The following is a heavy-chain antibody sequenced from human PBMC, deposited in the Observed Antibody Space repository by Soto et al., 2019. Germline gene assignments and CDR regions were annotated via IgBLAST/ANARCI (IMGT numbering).Heavy chain of an antibody. J-gene: IGHJ4*02. CDR2: IYYSGST. CDR3: ARRGSGSYYTY. D-gene: IGHD1-26*01. CDR1: GGSISSSSYY. V-gene: IGHV4-39*01. Sequence: SETLSLTCTVSGGSISSSSYYWGWIRQPPGKGLEWIGSIYYSGSTYYNPSLKGRVTISVDTSKNQFSLKLSSVTAADTAVYYCARRGSGSYYTYWGQGTLVTVSS.